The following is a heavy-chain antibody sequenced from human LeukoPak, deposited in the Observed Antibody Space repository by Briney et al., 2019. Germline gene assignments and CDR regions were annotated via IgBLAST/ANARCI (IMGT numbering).Heavy chain of an antibody. J-gene: IGHJ4*02. CDR3: ARLVDTAMVTVDY. Sequence: SETLSLTCAVYGGSFSGYYWSWIRQPPGKGLEWIGEINHSGSTNYNPSLKSRVTISVDTSKNQFSLKLSSATAADTAVYYCARLVDTAMVTVDYWGQGTLVTVSS. D-gene: IGHD5-18*01. CDR2: INHSGST. V-gene: IGHV4-34*01. CDR1: GGSFSGYY.